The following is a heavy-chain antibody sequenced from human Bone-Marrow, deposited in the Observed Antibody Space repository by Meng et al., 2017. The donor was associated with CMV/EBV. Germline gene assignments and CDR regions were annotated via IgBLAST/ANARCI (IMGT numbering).Heavy chain of an antibody. CDR2: IYYSGST. J-gene: IGHJ4*02. Sequence: SETLSLTCTVSGGSISSGDYYWSWIRQPPGKGLEWIGYIYYSGSTYYNPSLKSRVTIPVDTSKNQFSLKLSSVTAADTAVYYCARGGNGDSYDYWGQGTLVTVSS. CDR1: GGSISSGDYY. D-gene: IGHD1-1*01. CDR3: ARGGNGDSYDY. V-gene: IGHV4-30-4*02.